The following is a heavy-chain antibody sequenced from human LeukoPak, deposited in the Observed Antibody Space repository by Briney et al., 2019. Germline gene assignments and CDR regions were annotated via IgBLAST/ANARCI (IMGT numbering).Heavy chain of an antibody. CDR1: GGSINSGY. CDR2: LYPSGST. Sequence: PSETLSLTCSVSGGSINSGYWSWIRQPPGKGLEWIGLLYPSGSTNYNPSLKSRVTISVDKSKNQFSLKLSSVTAADTAVYYCARGPVVVGRAGFDPWGQGTLVTVSS. CDR3: ARGPVVVGRAGFDP. V-gene: IGHV4-59*12. J-gene: IGHJ5*02. D-gene: IGHD2-15*01.